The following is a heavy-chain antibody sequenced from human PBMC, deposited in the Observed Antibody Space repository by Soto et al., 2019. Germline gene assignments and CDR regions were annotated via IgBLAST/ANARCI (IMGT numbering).Heavy chain of an antibody. CDR2: ISSGSTTI. J-gene: IGHJ6*02. CDR1: GFSFSSST. V-gene: IGHV3-48*02. CDR3: ARVCRSDASDYYGMDV. Sequence: GGSLRLSCAASGFSFSSSTMNWFRQAPGKGLEWVSYISSGSTTIYYAESVKGRFTISRDNGKNSLYLQMNSLRDEDTAVYYCARVCRSDASDYYGMDVWGQGTTVTVSS. D-gene: IGHD3-16*01.